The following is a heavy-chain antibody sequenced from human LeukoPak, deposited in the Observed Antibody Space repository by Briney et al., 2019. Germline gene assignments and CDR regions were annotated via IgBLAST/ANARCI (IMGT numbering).Heavy chain of an antibody. Sequence: GGSLRLSCAASGFTFSSYGMHWVRQAPGKGLEWVAFIRYDGSNKYYADSVKGRFTISRDNAKNSLYLQMNSLRAEDTAVYYCARGIAAAGISPGSDYYYYGMDVWGQGTTVTVSS. V-gene: IGHV3-30*02. D-gene: IGHD6-13*01. CDR3: ARGIAAAGISPGSDYYYYGMDV. CDR1: GFTFSSYG. J-gene: IGHJ6*02. CDR2: IRYDGSNK.